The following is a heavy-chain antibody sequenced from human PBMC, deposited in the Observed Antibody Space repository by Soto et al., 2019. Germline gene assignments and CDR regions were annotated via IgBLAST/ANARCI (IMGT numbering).Heavy chain of an antibody. CDR2: INAGNGNT. D-gene: IGHD6-13*01. Sequence: ASVKVSCKASGYTFTSYAMHWVRQAPGQRLEWMGWINAGNGNTKYSQKFQGRVTITRDTSASTAYMELSSLRSEDTAVYYCAREGQVAAAGTLGVWWFDPWGQGTLVTVSS. J-gene: IGHJ5*02. V-gene: IGHV1-3*01. CDR3: AREGQVAAAGTLGVWWFDP. CDR1: GYTFTSYA.